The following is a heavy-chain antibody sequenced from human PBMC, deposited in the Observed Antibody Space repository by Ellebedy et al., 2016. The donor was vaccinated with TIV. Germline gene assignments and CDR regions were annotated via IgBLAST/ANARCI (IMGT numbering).Heavy chain of an antibody. D-gene: IGHD3-22*01. CDR1: GGSISSYY. CDR2: INHSGST. V-gene: IGHV4-34*01. CDR3: AQSSYYDTTFYDY. Sequence: SETLSLXXTVSGGSISSYYWSWIRQPPGKGLEWIGEINHSGSTNYNPSLKSRVTISVDTSKNQFSLKLSSVTAADTAVYYCAQSSYYDTTFYDYWGQGTLVTVSS. J-gene: IGHJ4*02.